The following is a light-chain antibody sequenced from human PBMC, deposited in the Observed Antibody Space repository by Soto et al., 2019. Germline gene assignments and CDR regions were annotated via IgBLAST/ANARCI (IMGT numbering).Light chain of an antibody. CDR1: MRDVGAYNL. CDR2: EVR. J-gene: IGLJ1*01. CDR3: SSFSSSSTLYV. Sequence: QSALTQPASVSGSAGQSITISCSGTMRDVGAYNLVSWYQQHPGTAPKLIIYEVRNRPSGISSRFSGSRSGNTASLTISGLQPEDEGDYYCSSFSSSSTLYVFGPGTKVTVL. V-gene: IGLV2-14*01.